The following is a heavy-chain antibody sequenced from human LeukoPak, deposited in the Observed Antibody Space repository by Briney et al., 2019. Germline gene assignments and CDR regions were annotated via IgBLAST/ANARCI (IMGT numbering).Heavy chain of an antibody. CDR1: GGSISTYY. D-gene: IGHD3-3*01. Sequence: SETLSLTCTVSGGSISTYYWSWIRQPPGKGLEWIGYIYYSGSTNYNPSLKSRVTISVDTSKNQFYLRLSSVTAADTAVYYCARLKYDFWSGYFFDYWGQGTLVTVSS. J-gene: IGHJ4*02. CDR3: ARLKYDFWSGYFFDY. CDR2: IYYSGST. V-gene: IGHV4-59*01.